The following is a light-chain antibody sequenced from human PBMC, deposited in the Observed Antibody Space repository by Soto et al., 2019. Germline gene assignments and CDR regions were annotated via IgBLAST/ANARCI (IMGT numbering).Light chain of an antibody. Sequence: QSVLTQPPSASGSPGQSVAISCTGTSSDVGGYNYVSWYQQYPGKAPKLIMYEVTKRPSGVPDRFSGSKSGNTASQTVSGLQAEDEADYYCCSYVGSNNYVFGTGTKLTVL. V-gene: IGLV2-8*01. CDR3: CSYVGSNNYV. CDR2: EVT. J-gene: IGLJ1*01. CDR1: SSDVGGYNY.